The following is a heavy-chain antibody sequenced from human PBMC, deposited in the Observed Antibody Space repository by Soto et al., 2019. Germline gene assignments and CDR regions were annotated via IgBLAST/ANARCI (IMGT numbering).Heavy chain of an antibody. Sequence: SETLSLTCTVSGGSISGYYWSWIRQPPGKGLEWIGYIYYSGNTNYNPSLKSRVTISVDTSEKQLSLKLSSVTAADTAVYYCARDLAAAGTPLFDFWGQGTLVTVSS. D-gene: IGHD6-13*01. CDR3: ARDLAAAGTPLFDF. V-gene: IGHV4-59*01. CDR1: GGSISGYY. CDR2: IYYSGNT. J-gene: IGHJ4*02.